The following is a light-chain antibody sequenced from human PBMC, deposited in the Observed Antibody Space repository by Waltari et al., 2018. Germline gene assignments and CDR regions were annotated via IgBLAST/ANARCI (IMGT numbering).Light chain of an antibody. CDR2: GDN. V-gene: IGLV1-44*01. CDR3: AAWDDSLNGLYV. J-gene: IGLJ1*01. CDR1: SSNIGTKT. Sequence: QSVLTQPPSASGTPGQRVTISCSGSSSNIGTKTVNWYQQLPGMAPRLRIYGDNLRPSGVPRRFSASKSGTSASLAISGLQSEDEADYFCAAWDDSLNGLYVFGTGTTVTVL.